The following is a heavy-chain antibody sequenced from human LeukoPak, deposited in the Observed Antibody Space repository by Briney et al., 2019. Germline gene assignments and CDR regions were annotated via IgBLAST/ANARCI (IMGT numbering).Heavy chain of an antibody. D-gene: IGHD3-22*01. V-gene: IGHV1-46*01. CDR2: INPSGGST. CDR3: ARARGVGYDSSGYYFPY. Sequence: ASVKVSCKASGYTFTSYYMHWVRQAPGQGLEWMGIINPSGGSTSYAQKFQGRVTMTRDTSTSTVYMELSSLRSEDTAVYYCARARGVGYDSSGYYFPYWGQGTLVTVSS. CDR1: GYTFTSYY. J-gene: IGHJ4*02.